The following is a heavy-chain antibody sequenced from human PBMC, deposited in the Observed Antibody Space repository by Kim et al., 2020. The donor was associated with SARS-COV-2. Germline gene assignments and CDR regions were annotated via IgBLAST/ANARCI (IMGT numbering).Heavy chain of an antibody. CDR2: IKSKTDGGTT. Sequence: GGSLRLSCAASGFTFSNAWMSWVRQAPGKGLEWVGRIKSKTDGGTTDYAAPVKGRFTISRDDSKNTLYLQMNSLKTEDTAVYYCTTEPPTLLWFGESGNYYYCMDVWGQGTTVTVSS. V-gene: IGHV3-15*01. J-gene: IGHJ6*02. CDR3: TTEPPTLLWFGESGNYYYCMDV. CDR1: GFTFSNAW. D-gene: IGHD3-10*01.